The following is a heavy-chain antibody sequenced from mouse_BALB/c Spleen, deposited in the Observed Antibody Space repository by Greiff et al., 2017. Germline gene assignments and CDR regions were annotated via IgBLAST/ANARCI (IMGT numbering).Heavy chain of an antibody. D-gene: IGHD2-4*01. V-gene: IGHV14-3*02. J-gene: IGHJ3*01. CDR1: GFNIKDTY. CDR3: ARWGMITTVWFAY. CDR2: IDPANGNT. Sequence: EVQLQQSGAELVKPGASVKLSCTASGFNIKDTYMHWVKQRPEQGLEWIGRIDPANGNTKYDPKFQGKAAITADTSSNTAYLQLSSLTSEDTAVYYCARWGMITTVWFAYWGQGTLVTVSA.